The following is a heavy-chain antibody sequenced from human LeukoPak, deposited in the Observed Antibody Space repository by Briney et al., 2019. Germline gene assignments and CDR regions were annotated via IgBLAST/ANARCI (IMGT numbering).Heavy chain of an antibody. Sequence: SVKVSCKASGGTFSSYAISWVRQAPGQGLEWMGRIIPIFGTANYAQKFQGRVTITTDESTSTAYMELSSLRSEDTAVYYCARHPIIVVPAAMRPGWFDPWGQGTLVTVSS. CDR3: ARHPIIVVPAAMRPGWFDP. V-gene: IGHV1-69*05. D-gene: IGHD2-2*01. CDR2: IIPIFGTA. J-gene: IGHJ5*02. CDR1: GGTFSSYA.